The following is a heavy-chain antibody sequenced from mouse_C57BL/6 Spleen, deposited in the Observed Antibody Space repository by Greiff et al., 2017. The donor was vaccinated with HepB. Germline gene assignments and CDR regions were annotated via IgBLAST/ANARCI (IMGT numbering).Heavy chain of an antibody. V-gene: IGHV7-3*01. D-gene: IGHD2-1*01. CDR1: GFTFTDYY. CDR2: IRNKANGYTT. CDR3: ARFYYGNRGFDY. J-gene: IGHJ2*01. Sequence: EVQVVESGGGLVQPGGSLSLSCAASGFTFTDYYMSWVRQPPGKALEWLGFIRNKANGYTTEYSASVKGRFTISRDNSQSILYLQMNALRAEDSATYYCARFYYGNRGFDYWGQGTTLTVSS.